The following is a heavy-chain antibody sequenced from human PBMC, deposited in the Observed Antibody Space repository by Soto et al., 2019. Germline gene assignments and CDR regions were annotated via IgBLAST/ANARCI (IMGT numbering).Heavy chain of an antibody. CDR2: ISHGATRK. CDR1: RFTFSDYG. V-gene: IGHV3-30*18. J-gene: IGHJ4*02. CDR3: AKDWVGGSNRYQLDY. D-gene: IGHD4-4*01. Sequence: GGSLRLSCAASRFTFSDYGMHCVRQPPRKGLEWVAGISHGATRKSYSDSVKGRFIISRDNSKKMLYLQLNSLRREDTAVYYCAKDWVGGSNRYQLDYWGRGTLVTVSS.